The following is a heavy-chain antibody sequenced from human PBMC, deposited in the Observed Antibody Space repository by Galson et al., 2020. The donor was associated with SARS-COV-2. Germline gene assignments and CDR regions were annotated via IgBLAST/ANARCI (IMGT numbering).Heavy chain of an antibody. Sequence: GESPKISCAGSGFTFSIYAMTWVRQAPGKGLEWVAVVSYDGSFPHHPDPVRGRFTISRDNSKDTLYLQMSSLRGDDTALYYCARGPNSDYGPRYFYYGLDVWGQGTTVTVSS. J-gene: IGHJ6*02. CDR1: GFTFSIYA. CDR2: VSYDGSFP. CDR3: ARGPNSDYGPRYFYYGLDV. V-gene: IGHV3-30-3*01. D-gene: IGHD4-17*01.